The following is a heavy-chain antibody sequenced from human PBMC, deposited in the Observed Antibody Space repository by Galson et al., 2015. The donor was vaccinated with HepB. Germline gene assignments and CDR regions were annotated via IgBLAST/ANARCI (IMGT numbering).Heavy chain of an antibody. CDR3: ATDGVVPAAGGDEHDY. CDR1: GFTFSSYG. Sequence: SLRLSCAASGFTFSSYGMHWVRQAPGKGLEWVAVIWYDGSNKYYADSVKGRFTISRDNSKNTLYLQMNSLRAEDTAVYYCATDGVVPAAGGDEHDYWGQGTLVTVSS. J-gene: IGHJ4*02. V-gene: IGHV3-33*01. D-gene: IGHD2-2*01. CDR2: IWYDGSNK.